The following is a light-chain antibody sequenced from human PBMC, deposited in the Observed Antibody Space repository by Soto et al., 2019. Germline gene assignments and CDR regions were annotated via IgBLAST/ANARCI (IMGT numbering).Light chain of an antibody. CDR1: QIVNSKY. CDR3: QQYGGSPRT. J-gene: IGKJ1*01. CDR2: DAS. V-gene: IGKV3-20*01. Sequence: EIVLTQSPGTLSLSPGERATLSCRASQIVNSKYLAWYQQKPGQAPRLLIYDASSRATGIPDRFGGSGSGTDFTLTISRLEPEDFAVYYCQQYGGSPRTFGQGTKVEIK.